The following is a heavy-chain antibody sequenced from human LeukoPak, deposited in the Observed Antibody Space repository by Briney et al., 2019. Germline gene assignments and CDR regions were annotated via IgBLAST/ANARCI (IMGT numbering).Heavy chain of an antibody. CDR1: GFTFSSYG. CDR3: AKGITMVRGPEPNFDY. CDR2: ISYDGSNK. Sequence: GGSLRLSCAASGFTFSSYGMHWVRQAPGKGLEWVAVISYDGSNKYYADSVKGRFTISRDNSKNKLYLQMNSLRAEDTAVYYCAKGITMVRGPEPNFDYWGQGTLVTVSS. J-gene: IGHJ4*02. V-gene: IGHV3-30*18. D-gene: IGHD3-10*01.